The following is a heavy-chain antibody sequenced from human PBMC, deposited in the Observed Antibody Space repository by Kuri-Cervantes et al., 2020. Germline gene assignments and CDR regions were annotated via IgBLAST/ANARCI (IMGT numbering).Heavy chain of an antibody. CDR2: ISVSSAST. D-gene: IGHD2-15*01. Sequence: GGSLRLSCAASGFTFSDHHIDWVRQAPGKGLQWVSAISVSSASTYYAKSVEGRFTVSRDNSRNTLYLQMDNLRTEDSAIYYCAKQWGRGYVSAQTHFFDHWGHGTQVTVSS. V-gene: IGHV3-23*01. CDR3: AKQWGRGYVSAQTHFFDH. CDR1: GFTFSDHH. J-gene: IGHJ4*01.